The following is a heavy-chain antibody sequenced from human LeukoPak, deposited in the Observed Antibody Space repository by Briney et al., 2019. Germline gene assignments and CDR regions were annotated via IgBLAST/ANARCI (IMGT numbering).Heavy chain of an antibody. V-gene: IGHV1-8*03. D-gene: IGHD6-25*01. Sequence: GASVKVSCKASGYTFTGYYMHWVRQATGQGLEWMGWMNPNSGNTGYAQKFQGRVTITRNTSISTAYMELSSLRSEDTAVYYCARGSGYSHDAFDIWGQGTMVTVSS. CDR1: GYTFTGYY. J-gene: IGHJ3*02. CDR3: ARGSGYSHDAFDI. CDR2: MNPNSGNT.